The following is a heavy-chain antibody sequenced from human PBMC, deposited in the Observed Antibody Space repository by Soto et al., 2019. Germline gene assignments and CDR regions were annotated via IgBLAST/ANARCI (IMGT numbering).Heavy chain of an antibody. CDR3: ARGGSDYEGSGYYQGHV. D-gene: IGHD3-22*01. CDR1: VCTFINYG. CDR2: IVPIFGA. J-gene: IGHJ6*02. Sequence: QVQLVQSGAEVKKPGPSVKVSCKSSVCTFINYGFSWVRQAPGQGLECMGVIVPIFGAEHPQKFQGRVTITADESTNTVFMELRGLRSEDTAVYYCARGGSDYEGSGYYQGHVWGQGTTVTVSS. V-gene: IGHV1-69*12.